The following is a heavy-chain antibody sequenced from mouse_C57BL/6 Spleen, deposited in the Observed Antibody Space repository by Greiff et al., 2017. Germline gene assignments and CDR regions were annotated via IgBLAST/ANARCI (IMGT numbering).Heavy chain of an antibody. Sequence: QVQLQQPGAELVKPGASVKLSCKASGYTFTSYWMHWVKQRPGQGLEWIGLIHPNSGSTNYNEKFKSKATLTVDKSSSTAYMQLSSLTSEDAAVYYCARWDYDSYYAMDYWGQGNSVTVSS. D-gene: IGHD2-4*01. V-gene: IGHV1-64*01. CDR2: IHPNSGST. CDR3: ARWDYDSYYAMDY. J-gene: IGHJ4*01. CDR1: GYTFTSYW.